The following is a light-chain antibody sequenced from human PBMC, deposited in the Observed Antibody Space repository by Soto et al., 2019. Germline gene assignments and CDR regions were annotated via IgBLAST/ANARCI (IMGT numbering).Light chain of an antibody. CDR1: QSISSW. J-gene: IGKJ4*01. CDR2: EAA. V-gene: IGKV1-5*03. Sequence: IQMTQSPSTLSASVGDRVTITCRASQSISSWLAWYQQKPGKAPKLLIYEAASLESGVPSRCSGSGSGTEFTLTISSLQPEDSATYCYQQYDSYLVTFGGGTKVEIK. CDR3: QQYDSYLVT.